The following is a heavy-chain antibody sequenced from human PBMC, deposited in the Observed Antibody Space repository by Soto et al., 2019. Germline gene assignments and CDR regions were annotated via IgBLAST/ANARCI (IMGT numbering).Heavy chain of an antibody. CDR3: AKVKGDEGWFDP. CDR2: ISGNGGST. Sequence: EVQMLESGGGLVQPGGSLRLSCADSGFTFSNYAMTWVRQAPGKGLEWVSTISGNGGSTYYADSVKGRFTISRDNSQNTLYLQMNRLRAEDTAVYYCAKVKGDEGWFDPWGQGTLVPVSS. CDR1: GFTFSNYA. V-gene: IGHV3-23*01. J-gene: IGHJ5*02. D-gene: IGHD3-10*01.